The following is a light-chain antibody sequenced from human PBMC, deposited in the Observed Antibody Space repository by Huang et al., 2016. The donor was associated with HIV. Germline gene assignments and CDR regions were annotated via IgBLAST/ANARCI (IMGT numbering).Light chain of an antibody. CDR1: QSVTKF. Sequence: EVVLTQSPATLSLSPGERATLSCRASQSVTKFLAWYHQKPGQPPSLLIYDASTRATGIPPRCSVSGSGTDFTLTISSLEPEDFAVYYCQQRNDWPPYTFGQGTRLEIK. V-gene: IGKV3-11*01. CDR3: QQRNDWPPYT. J-gene: IGKJ2*01. CDR2: DAS.